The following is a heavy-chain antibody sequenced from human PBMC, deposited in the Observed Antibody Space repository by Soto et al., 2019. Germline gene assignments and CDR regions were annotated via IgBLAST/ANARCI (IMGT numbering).Heavy chain of an antibody. J-gene: IGHJ4*02. V-gene: IGHV4-4*02. CDR1: GGSISSSNW. CDR3: ARAGRGYGYGGFEY. Sequence: QVQLQESGPGLVKPSGTLSLTCAVSGGSISSSNWWSWVRQPPGKGLEWIGEIYHSGSTNYNPSLKRRVNITVDKSKIPFSLKVSSVSDADTAVYYCARAGRGYGYGGFEYWGQGTLVTVSS. D-gene: IGHD5-18*01. CDR2: IYHSGST.